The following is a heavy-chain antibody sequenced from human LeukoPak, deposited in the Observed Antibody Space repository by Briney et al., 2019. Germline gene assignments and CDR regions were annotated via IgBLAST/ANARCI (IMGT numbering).Heavy chain of an antibody. D-gene: IGHD3-10*01. J-gene: IGHJ4*02. CDR1: GYTFTSYY. CDR3: AISEGGSGSYQYYFDY. Sequence: GASVKVSCKASGYTFTSYYMHWVRQAPGQGLEWMGIINPSGGSTSYAQKFQGRVTMTRDTSTSTVYMELSSLRSEDTAVYYCAISEGGSGSYQYYFDYWGQGTLVTVSS. CDR2: INPSGGST. V-gene: IGHV1-46*01.